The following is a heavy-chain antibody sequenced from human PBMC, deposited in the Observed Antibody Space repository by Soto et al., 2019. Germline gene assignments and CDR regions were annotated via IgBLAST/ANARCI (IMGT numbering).Heavy chain of an antibody. V-gene: IGHV6-1*01. D-gene: IGHD3-16*01. CDR2: TYYRSKWFN. J-gene: IGHJ4*02. CDR3: ARGDQGFDY. Sequence: SQTPSLTCSLSRGSVSCKSGALKWVRQSPSRGLEWLGRTYYRSKWFNNYALSVKSRITINPDTSKNQFSLQLNSVTPEDTAVYYCARGDQGFDYWGQGALVTVSS. CDR1: RGSVSCKSGA.